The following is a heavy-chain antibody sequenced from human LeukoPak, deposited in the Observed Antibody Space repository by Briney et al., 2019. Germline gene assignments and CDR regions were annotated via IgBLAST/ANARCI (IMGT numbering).Heavy chain of an antibody. D-gene: IGHD1-26*01. CDR2: MYYSGST. Sequence: SETLSLTCTVSGDSINSHYWNWIRQPPGKGLEWIGYMYYSGSTMYNRSLKSRVAISIDTSKNQFSLKLSSVTAADTAVYYCARDTYDYYFDPWGQGILVTVSS. CDR1: GDSINSHY. J-gene: IGHJ5*02. CDR3: ARDTYDYYFDP. V-gene: IGHV4-59*11.